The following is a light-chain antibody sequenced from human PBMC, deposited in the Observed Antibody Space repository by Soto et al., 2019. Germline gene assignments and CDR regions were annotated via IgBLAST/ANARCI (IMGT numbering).Light chain of an antibody. V-gene: IGLV2-14*01. CDR3: SSYTSSSTRV. J-gene: IGLJ1*01. CDR2: DVS. Sequence: QSALTQPASVSGSPGQSITISCTGTSSDVGDYNYVSWYQQHPGKAPKLMIFDVSNRPSGVSNRFSGSKSANTASLTISGIQAEDEADYYCSSYTSSSTRVFGTGTKLTVL. CDR1: SSDVGDYNY.